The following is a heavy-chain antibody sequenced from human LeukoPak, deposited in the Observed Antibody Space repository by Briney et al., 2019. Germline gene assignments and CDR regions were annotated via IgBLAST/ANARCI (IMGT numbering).Heavy chain of an antibody. V-gene: IGHV3-7*01. Sequence: GGSLRLSSAASGFTFSSYWMSWVRQAPGKGLEWVANIKQDGSEKCYVDSVKGRFTISRDNAKNSLYLQMNSLRAEDTAVYYCARSRIAVAGITYYFDYWGQGTLVTVSS. CDR2: IKQDGSEK. CDR1: GFTFSSYW. CDR3: ARSRIAVAGITYYFDY. J-gene: IGHJ4*02. D-gene: IGHD6-19*01.